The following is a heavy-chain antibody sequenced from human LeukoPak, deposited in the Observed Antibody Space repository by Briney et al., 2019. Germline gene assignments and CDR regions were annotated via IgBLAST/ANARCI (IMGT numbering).Heavy chain of an antibody. J-gene: IGHJ5*02. D-gene: IGHD4-11*01. CDR1: GFTFSSYA. CDR2: INHSGST. V-gene: IGHV4-34*01. Sequence: GSLRLSCAASGFTFSSYAMSWIRQPPGKGLEWIGEINHSGSTNYNPSLKSRVTISVDTSKNQFSLKLSSVTAADTAVYYCARRTTGGWFDPWGQGTLVTVSS. CDR3: ARRTTGGWFDP.